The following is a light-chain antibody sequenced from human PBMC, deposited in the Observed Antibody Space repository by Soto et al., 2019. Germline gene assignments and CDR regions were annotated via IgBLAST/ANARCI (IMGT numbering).Light chain of an antibody. V-gene: IGKV3-11*01. CDR3: QQRHMWPIT. CDR1: QSFRGL. J-gene: IGKJ5*01. CDR2: DAY. Sequence: EVVFTQSPGPLSLSPGERAPLSFRASQSFRGLLAWYQQKPGQAPRLLIYDAYNRATGIQPRFSGSGSGTDFTLTIRSLEPEDSAVYYCQQRHMWPITFGQGTRLEIK.